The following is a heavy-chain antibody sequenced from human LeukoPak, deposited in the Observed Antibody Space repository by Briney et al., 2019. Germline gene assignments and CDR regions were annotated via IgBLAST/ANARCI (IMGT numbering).Heavy chain of an antibody. CDR3: ARVVRDSHYGSGSYDY. Sequence: GGSLRLSCAASGFTFSSYSMNWVRQAPGKGLEWASSISSGSSYIYYADSVKGRFTISRDNAENSLYLQMNSLRAEDTAVYYCARVVRDSHYGSGSYDYWGQGTLVTVSS. CDR1: GFTFSSYS. CDR2: ISSGSSYI. V-gene: IGHV3-21*01. J-gene: IGHJ4*02. D-gene: IGHD3-10*01.